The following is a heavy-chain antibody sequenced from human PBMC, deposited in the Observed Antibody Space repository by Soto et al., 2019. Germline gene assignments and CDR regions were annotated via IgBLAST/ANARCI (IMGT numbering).Heavy chain of an antibody. CDR1: GFSFSSFA. D-gene: IGHD5-18*01. J-gene: IGHJ4*02. Sequence: GGSLRLSCEASGFSFSSFAMNWVRQAPGMGLEWVSYISDDGSSIYYADSLKCRFTISRDNAKNSLSLQMNNLRAADTAAYYCARENSVQAWLHHFDHWGLGTLVTVSS. CDR3: ARENSVQAWLHHFDH. V-gene: IGHV3-48*03. CDR2: ISDDGSSI.